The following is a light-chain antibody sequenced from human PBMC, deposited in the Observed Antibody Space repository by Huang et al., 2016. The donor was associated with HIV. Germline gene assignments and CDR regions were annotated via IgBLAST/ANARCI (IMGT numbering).Light chain of an antibody. J-gene: IGKJ1*01. CDR1: QSVLSPSHNRNH. V-gene: IGKV4-1*01. CDR3: QQYYSIPG. Sequence: DIVMTQSPDSLAVSLGERATISCVSSQSVLSPSHNRNHLAWYQQKPRQPPKLLIYWAATREAGVPDRFRGSGSATAFTVTSDNLQAEDVALYFCQQYYSIPGFGQGTYVEV. CDR2: WAA.